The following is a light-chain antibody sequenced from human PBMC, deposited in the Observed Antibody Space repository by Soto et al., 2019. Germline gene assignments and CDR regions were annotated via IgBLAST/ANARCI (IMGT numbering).Light chain of an antibody. CDR1: QSVSSSF. J-gene: IGKJ4*01. CDR2: GAS. CDR3: QQYDSSPVT. V-gene: IGKV3-20*01. Sequence: EIVLTQSPGTLSLSPGERATLSCRASQSVSSSFIAWYQQKPGQAPRLLIYGASSRATGIPDRFSGSGSGADFDLIISRLEPEDFAVYYCQQYDSSPVTFGGGTKVEIK.